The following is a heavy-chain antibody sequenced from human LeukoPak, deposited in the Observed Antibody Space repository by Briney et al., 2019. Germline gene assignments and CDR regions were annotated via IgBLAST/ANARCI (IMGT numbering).Heavy chain of an antibody. V-gene: IGHV3-48*03. J-gene: IGHJ4*02. CDR3: ARGRALNDY. CDR1: GFIFNSYE. CDR2: ISYSVNSI. Sequence: GGSLRLSCVASGFIFNSYEMNWVRQAPGKGLEWVAFISYSVNSIYYADSVKGRFTISRDNAKNSLYLQMNSLRAEDTAVYYCARGRALNDYWGQGTLVTVSS.